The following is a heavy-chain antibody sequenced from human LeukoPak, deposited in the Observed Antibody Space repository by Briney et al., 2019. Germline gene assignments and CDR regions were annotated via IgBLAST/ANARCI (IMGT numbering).Heavy chain of an antibody. D-gene: IGHD2-2*01. J-gene: IGHJ4*02. CDR1: GFTFDDYA. V-gene: IGHV3-9*01. CDR3: ARRVVVPAAPYYFDY. Sequence: PGRSLRLSCAASGFTFDDYAMHWVRQAPGKGLEWVSGISWNSGTIGYADSVKGRFTISRDNAKNSLYLQMSSLRAEDTALYYCARRVVVPAAPYYFDYWGQGTLVTVSS. CDR2: ISWNSGTI.